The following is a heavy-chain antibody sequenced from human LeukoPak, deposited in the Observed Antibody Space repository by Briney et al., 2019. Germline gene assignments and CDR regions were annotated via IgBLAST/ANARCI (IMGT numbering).Heavy chain of an antibody. V-gene: IGHV3-23*01. J-gene: IGHJ4*02. CDR1: GFTFRNYA. CDR2: INNNGDST. Sequence: PGGSLRLSCAASGFTFRNYAMSWVRQAPGKGLEWVSAINNNGDSTYYADSAKGRFTISRDNSKNTLHLQMNSLRAEDTAVYYCAKDRPHFDYWGQGNLVTVSS. CDR3: AKDRPHFDY.